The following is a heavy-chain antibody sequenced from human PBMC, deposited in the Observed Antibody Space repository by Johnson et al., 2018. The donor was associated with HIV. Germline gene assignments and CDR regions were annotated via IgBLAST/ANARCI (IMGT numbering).Heavy chain of an antibody. J-gene: IGHJ3*02. V-gene: IGHV3-30-3*01. Sequence: QVQLVESGGGVVQPGRSLGLSCAASGFIFSSYSMHWVRQAPGKGLEWVAVISYDGSNKHYADSVKGRFTISRDNSKKTLYLQMNSLRAEDTAVYYCARDRGSSSGASYIFDIWGQGTMVTVSS. CDR1: GFIFSSYS. CDR3: ARDRGSSSGASYIFDI. CDR2: ISYDGSNK. D-gene: IGHD6-6*01.